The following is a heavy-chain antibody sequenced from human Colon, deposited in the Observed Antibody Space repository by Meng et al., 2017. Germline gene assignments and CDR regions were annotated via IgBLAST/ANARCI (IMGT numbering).Heavy chain of an antibody. V-gene: IGHV4-61*01. J-gene: IGHJ4*02. D-gene: IGHD1-26*01. CDR3: AGGPWELDY. Sequence: VQLQGAGPGRGRSSETLSPPCTFSGGSVSSGSHYWSWIPQPPGKGLEWIGYIDYSRSINYYPSLKSRVTMSVDTSKNQFSLNLSSVTAADTAVYYCAGGPWELDYWGQGTLVTVSS. CDR2: IDYSRSI. CDR1: GGSVSSGSHY.